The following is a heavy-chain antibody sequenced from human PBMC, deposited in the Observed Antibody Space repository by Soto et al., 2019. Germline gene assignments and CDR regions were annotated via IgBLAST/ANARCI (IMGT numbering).Heavy chain of an antibody. Sequence: SSETLSLTXAVYGGSFSGYYWSWIRQPPGKGLEWIGEINHSGSTNYNPSLKSRVTISVDTSKNQFSLKLSSVTAADTAVYYCARGSARMCTNSVCYPSHFDYWGQGTLVTVSS. CDR2: INHSGST. CDR3: ARGSARMCTNSVCYPSHFDY. V-gene: IGHV4-34*01. CDR1: GGSFSGYY. D-gene: IGHD2-8*01. J-gene: IGHJ4*02.